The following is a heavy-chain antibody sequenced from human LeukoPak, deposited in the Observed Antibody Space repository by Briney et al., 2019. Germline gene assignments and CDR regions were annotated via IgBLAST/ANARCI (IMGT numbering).Heavy chain of an antibody. J-gene: IGHJ4*02. D-gene: IGHD3-22*01. Sequence: PSETLSLTCTVSGGSISSYYWSWIRQPPGKGLEWIGYIYYSGSTNYNPSLKSRVTISVDTSKNQFSLKLSSVTAADTAVYYCARGDHTYYYDSSGYCLDYWGQGTLVTVSS. V-gene: IGHV4-59*01. CDR3: ARGDHTYYYDSSGYCLDY. CDR2: IYYSGST. CDR1: GGSISSYY.